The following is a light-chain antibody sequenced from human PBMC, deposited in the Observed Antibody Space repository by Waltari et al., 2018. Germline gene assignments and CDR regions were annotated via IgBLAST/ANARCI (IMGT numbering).Light chain of an antibody. V-gene: IGKV3-20*01. CDR1: QSLSNNY. J-gene: IGKJ4*01. CDR3: QKYGSTPRP. CDR2: DAS. Sequence: EIVLTQSPGTLSLSPGESASLSCRASQSLSNNYVAWYQHKPGQAPRLLIFDASRRATGIPDRFSGSGSGTDFTLTISSLEPEDFAVYYCQKYGSTPRPFGGGTKVEIK.